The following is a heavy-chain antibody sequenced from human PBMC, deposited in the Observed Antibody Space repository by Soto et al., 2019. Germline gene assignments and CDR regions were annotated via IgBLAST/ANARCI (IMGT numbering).Heavy chain of an antibody. V-gene: IGHV4-31*03. CDR1: GGSISSGGYY. CDR3: ASMVSAGWDFQH. CDR2: IYYSGST. J-gene: IGHJ1*01. Sequence: SETLSLTCTVSGGSISSGGYYWSWIRQHPGEGLDWIGYIYYSGSTYYNPSLKSRVTISVDTSKNQFSLKLSSVTAADTAVYYCASMVSAGWDFQHWGQGTLVTVSS. D-gene: IGHD3-10*01.